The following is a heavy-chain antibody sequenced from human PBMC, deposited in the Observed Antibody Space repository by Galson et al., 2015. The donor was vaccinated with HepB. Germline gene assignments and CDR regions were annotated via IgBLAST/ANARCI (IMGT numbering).Heavy chain of an antibody. V-gene: IGHV3-48*04. CDR2: ISSSSSTI. D-gene: IGHD3-10*01. Sequence: SLRLSCAASGFTFSSYSMNWVRQAPGKGLEWVSYISSSSSTIYYADSVKGRFTISRDNAKNSLYLQMNSLRAEDTAVYYCARVWFGELYGMDVWGQGTTVTVSS. CDR3: ARVWFGELYGMDV. CDR1: GFTFSSYS. J-gene: IGHJ6*02.